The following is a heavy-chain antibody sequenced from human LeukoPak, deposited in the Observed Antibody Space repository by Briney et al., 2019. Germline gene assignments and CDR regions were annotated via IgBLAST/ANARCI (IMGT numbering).Heavy chain of an antibody. J-gene: IGHJ6*02. Sequence: GRSLRLSCAASGFTFSNFDMHWVRQAPGEGLEWVAVISHDGSNKFYVDSVRGRFTISRDNSQNTLYLQMNRLRGEDTAVYYCARGGYYAMDVWGQGTTVTVSS. CDR1: GFTFSNFD. CDR2: ISHDGSNK. V-gene: IGHV3-30*03. CDR3: ARGGYYAMDV.